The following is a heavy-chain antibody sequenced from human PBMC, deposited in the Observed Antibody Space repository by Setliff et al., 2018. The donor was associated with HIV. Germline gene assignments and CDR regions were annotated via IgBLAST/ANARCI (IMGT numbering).Heavy chain of an antibody. Sequence: ASVKVSCKASGYTFTGYYIHWVRQAPGQGLVWMGWINPNTGGANYAQKFEGRVTMTRDTSINTAYMELSRLRSDDTAVYYCARNYFYYYMDVWGKGTPVTSP. J-gene: IGHJ6*03. CDR2: INPNTGGA. CDR1: GYTFTGYY. V-gene: IGHV1-2*02. CDR3: ARNYFYYYMDV.